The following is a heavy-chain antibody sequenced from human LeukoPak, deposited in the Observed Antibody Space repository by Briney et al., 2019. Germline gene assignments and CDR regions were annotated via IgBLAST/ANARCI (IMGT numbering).Heavy chain of an antibody. Sequence: ASVKVSCKASGYTFTSYDINWMRQATGQGLEWMGWMNPNSGNTGYAQKFQGRVTMTRNTSISTAYMELSSLRSEDTAVYYCARAVGNWDINYYYYYYMDVWGKGTTVTVSS. CDR2: MNPNSGNT. CDR1: GYTFTSYD. CDR3: ARAVGNWDINYYYYYYMDV. V-gene: IGHV1-8*01. D-gene: IGHD7-27*01. J-gene: IGHJ6*03.